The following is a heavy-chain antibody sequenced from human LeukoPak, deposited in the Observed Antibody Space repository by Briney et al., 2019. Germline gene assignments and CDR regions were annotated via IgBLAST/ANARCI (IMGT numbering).Heavy chain of an antibody. V-gene: IGHV3-23*01. CDR1: GLAFSSYA. Sequence: GGSLRLSCVASGLAFSSYAMSWVRQAPGKGLEWVSAISGSGGVTYYAASVRGRFTVSRDSSKNTLFLQMNSLGAEDTAVYYCTTLPYSNYVNYWGQGTLVTVSS. CDR2: ISGSGGVT. CDR3: TTLPYSNYVNY. D-gene: IGHD4-11*01. J-gene: IGHJ4*02.